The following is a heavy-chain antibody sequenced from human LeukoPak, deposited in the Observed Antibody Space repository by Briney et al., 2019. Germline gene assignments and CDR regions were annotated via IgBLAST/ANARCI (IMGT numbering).Heavy chain of an antibody. CDR2: IYYSGST. CDR1: GGSISTYY. V-gene: IGHV4-59*08. D-gene: IGHD1-1*01. CDR3: ARHGSLADRAFDY. Sequence: PSETLSLTCTVSGGSISTYYWSWIRQPPGKGLEWIGYIYYSGSTNYNPSLKSRVTMSVDTSKNQFSLKLSSLTAADTAVYYCARHGSLADRAFDYWGQGTLVTVSS. J-gene: IGHJ4*02.